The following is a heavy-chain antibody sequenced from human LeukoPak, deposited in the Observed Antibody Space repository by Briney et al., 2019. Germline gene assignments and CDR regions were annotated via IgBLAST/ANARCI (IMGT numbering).Heavy chain of an antibody. CDR2: IWYDGSNK. CDR3: ARSGGYYYDSSGYCASDYYGMDV. CDR1: GFTFSSYG. Sequence: GRSLRPSCAASGFTFSSYGMHWVRQAPGKGLEWVAVIWYDGSNKYYADSVKGRFTISRDNSKNTLYLQMNSLRAEDTAVYYCARSGGYYYDSSGYCASDYYGMDVWGQGTTVTVSS. D-gene: IGHD3-22*01. J-gene: IGHJ6*02. V-gene: IGHV3-33*01.